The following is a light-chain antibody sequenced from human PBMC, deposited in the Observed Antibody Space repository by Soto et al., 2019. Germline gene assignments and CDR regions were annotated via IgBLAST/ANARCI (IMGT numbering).Light chain of an antibody. CDR3: AAWDDSLNGVV. CDR2: NTN. V-gene: IGLV1-44*01. Sequence: QAVVTQPPSASGTPGQAITIPCSGSSSNIGANTVNWYQQPPGTAPKLLIFNTNERPSWVPDRSSGSKSGTSASLAISGLQSEDEADYHCAAWDDSLNGVVFGGGTKLTVL. CDR1: SSNIGANT. J-gene: IGLJ2*01.